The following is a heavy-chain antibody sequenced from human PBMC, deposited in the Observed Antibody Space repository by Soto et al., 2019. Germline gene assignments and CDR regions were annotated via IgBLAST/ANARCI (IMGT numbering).Heavy chain of an antibody. D-gene: IGHD2-2*01. CDR2: ISGSGGST. CDR3: AKSHCSSTSCPWNV. Sequence: SGGSLRLSCAASGFTFSSYAMSWVRQAPGKGLEWVSAISGSGGSTYYADSVKGRFTISRDNSKNTLYLQTNSLRAEDTAVYYCAKSHCSSTSCPWNVWGQGTTVTVSS. V-gene: IGHV3-23*01. CDR1: GFTFSSYA. J-gene: IGHJ6*02.